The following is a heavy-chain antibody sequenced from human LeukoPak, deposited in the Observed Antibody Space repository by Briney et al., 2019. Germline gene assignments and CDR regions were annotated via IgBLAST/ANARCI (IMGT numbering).Heavy chain of an antibody. Sequence: PGGSLRLSCAASGFTVSTNYMNWVRQAPGKGLEWVSILYSGSSTYYADSVEGRFTISRDSSKNTLFLQMKDLRAEDTAVYYCARVGDHFRWYLDLWGRGTLVTVSS. D-gene: IGHD3-3*02. J-gene: IGHJ2*01. CDR2: LYSGSST. V-gene: IGHV3-53*01. CDR3: ARVGDHFRWYLDL. CDR1: GFTVSTNY.